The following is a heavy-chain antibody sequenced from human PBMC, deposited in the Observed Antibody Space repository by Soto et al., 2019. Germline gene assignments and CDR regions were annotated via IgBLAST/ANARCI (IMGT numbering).Heavy chain of an antibody. CDR1: GGTFSNYV. CDR2: IIPLFGTT. V-gene: IGHV1-69*01. Sequence: QVQLVQSGTELKKPGSSAKVSCKASGGTFSNYVISWVRQAPGQGLEWMGGIIPLFGTTDYAKKFQGRIAITADESTTTVYMDLSSLRFEDTAVYFCEIDVGSGEWSVVWGQGTTVIVSS. D-gene: IGHD3-10*01. CDR3: EIDVGSGEWSVV. J-gene: IGHJ6*02.